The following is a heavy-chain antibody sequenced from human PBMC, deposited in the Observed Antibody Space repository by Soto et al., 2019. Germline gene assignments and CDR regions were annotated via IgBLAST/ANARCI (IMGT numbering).Heavy chain of an antibody. Sequence: GGSLRLSCAASGFTFSSYWMSWVRQAPGKGLEWVANIKQDGSEKYYVDSVKGRFTISRDNAKNSLYLQMNSLRAEDTAVYYCARELGELLNAFDIWGQGTMVTVSS. J-gene: IGHJ3*02. D-gene: IGHD3-10*01. CDR3: ARELGELLNAFDI. V-gene: IGHV3-7*01. CDR1: GFTFSSYW. CDR2: IKQDGSEK.